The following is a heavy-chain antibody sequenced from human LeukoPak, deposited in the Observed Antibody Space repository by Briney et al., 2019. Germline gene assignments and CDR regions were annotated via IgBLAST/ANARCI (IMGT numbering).Heavy chain of an antibody. Sequence: NPSETLSLTCAVYGENFSIYFYSWIRQPPGKGLEWIGEINHGGSTSYNPSLKSRVTISVDTSKNQFSLKLSSVTAADTAVYYCARDRSSGSAFDYWGQGTLVTVSS. J-gene: IGHJ4*02. CDR1: GENFSIYF. D-gene: IGHD6-19*01. CDR2: INHGGST. V-gene: IGHV4-34*01. CDR3: ARDRSSGSAFDY.